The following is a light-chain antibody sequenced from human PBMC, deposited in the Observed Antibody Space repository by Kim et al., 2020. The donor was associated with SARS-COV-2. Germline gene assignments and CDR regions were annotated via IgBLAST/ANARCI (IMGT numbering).Light chain of an antibody. V-gene: IGKV1-27*01. CDR1: QGIFTS. CDR2: DAS. J-gene: IGKJ1*01. Sequence: PSGGARVTFTCRASQGIFTSLAWYQQKPGSVPRVLIYDASALHSGVPSRFSGSGSGTDFTLTISSLQPEDVATYYCQKYNAAPWTFGQGTKVDIK. CDR3: QKYNAAPWT.